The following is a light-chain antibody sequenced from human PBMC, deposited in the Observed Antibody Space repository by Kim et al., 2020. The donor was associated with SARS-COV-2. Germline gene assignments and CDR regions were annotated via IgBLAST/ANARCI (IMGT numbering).Light chain of an antibody. Sequence: DIQMTQSPSALSASVGDRVTITCRASQSVTSWLAWYQQKPGKAPKLLIYGASSLESGVPSRFSGSGSGTEFTLIINSLQPDDFATYYCQQYAVFSSFGQGTKLEIK. V-gene: IGKV1-5*01. CDR1: QSVTSW. CDR3: QQYAVFSS. J-gene: IGKJ2*01. CDR2: GAS.